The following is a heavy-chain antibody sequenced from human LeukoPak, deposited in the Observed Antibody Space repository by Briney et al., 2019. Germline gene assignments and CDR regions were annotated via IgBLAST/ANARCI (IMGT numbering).Heavy chain of an antibody. CDR1: GFTFSNYI. CDR2: ITSNGVTT. CDR3: AKDRSTVTTDS. V-gene: IGHV3-23*01. D-gene: IGHD4-17*01. J-gene: IGHJ4*02. Sequence: PGGSLRLSCAASGFTFSNYIMSWVRQAPGEGLEWVSTITSNGVTTYYADSVRGRFTITRDTSKNTLYLQMNSLRADDTAVYYCAKDRSTVTTDSWGQGTLVTVSS.